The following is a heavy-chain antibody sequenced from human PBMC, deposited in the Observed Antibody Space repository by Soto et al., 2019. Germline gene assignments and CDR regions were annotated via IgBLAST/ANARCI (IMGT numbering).Heavy chain of an antibody. CDR3: ARGRYNWNQGAFDI. Sequence: TSETLSLTCTVSGGSISSNDYYWSWIRQPPGKGLEWIGYIYYSGSTYYNPSLKSRVTISADTSKTQFSLKLTSVTAADTAAYYCARGRYNWNQGAFDIWGQGTVVTVS. CDR2: IYYSGST. D-gene: IGHD1-20*01. CDR1: GGSISSNDYY. V-gene: IGHV4-30-4*01. J-gene: IGHJ3*02.